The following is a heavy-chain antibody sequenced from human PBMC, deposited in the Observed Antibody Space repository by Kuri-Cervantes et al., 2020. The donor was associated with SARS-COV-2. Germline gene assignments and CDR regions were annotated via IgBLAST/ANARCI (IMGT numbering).Heavy chain of an antibody. CDR1: VVSISSSIYY. J-gene: IGHJ5*02. CDR3: ARQMMSSITIFGVVITRNWFDP. CDR2: IYYSGST. Sequence: GSLRLSCTVSVVSISSSIYYWGWIRQPPGKGLEWIGSIYYSGSTYYNPSLKSRVTISVDTSKNQFSLKLSSVTAADTAVYYCARQMMSSITIFGVVITRNWFDPWGQGTLVTVSS. V-gene: IGHV4-39*01. D-gene: IGHD3-3*01.